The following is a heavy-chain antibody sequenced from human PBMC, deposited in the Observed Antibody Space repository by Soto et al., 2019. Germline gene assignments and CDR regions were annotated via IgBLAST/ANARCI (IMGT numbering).Heavy chain of an antibody. CDR1: GGSFSGYY. D-gene: IGHD2-15*01. J-gene: IGHJ3*02. CDR3: ARVLDIVVVVNDAFDI. V-gene: IGHV4-34*01. Sequence: QVQLQQWGAGLLKPSETLSLTCAVYGGSFSGYYWSWIRQPPGKGLEWIGEIHHSGSTNYNPSLKSLVTISVDTSKNQFSLKLSSVTAADTAVYYCARVLDIVVVVNDAFDIWGQGTMVTVAS. CDR2: IHHSGST.